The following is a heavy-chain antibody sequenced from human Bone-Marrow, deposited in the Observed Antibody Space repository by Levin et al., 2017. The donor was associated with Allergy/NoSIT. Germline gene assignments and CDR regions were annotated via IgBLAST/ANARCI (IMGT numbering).Heavy chain of an antibody. CDR3: AKDLEIDGYNNWYFDL. Sequence: LSLTCAASGFTFSSYAMSWVRQAPGKGLEWVSAISGSGGSTYYADSVKGRFTISRDNSKNTLYLQMNSLRAEDTAVYYCAKDLEIDGYNNWYFDLWGRGTLVTVSS. J-gene: IGHJ2*01. V-gene: IGHV3-23*01. CDR1: GFTFSSYA. D-gene: IGHD5-24*01. CDR2: ISGSGGST.